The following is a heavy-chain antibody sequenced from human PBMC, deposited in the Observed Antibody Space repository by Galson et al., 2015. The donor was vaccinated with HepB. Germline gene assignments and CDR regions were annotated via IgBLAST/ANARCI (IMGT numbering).Heavy chain of an antibody. CDR2: ISYDGSNK. D-gene: IGHD3-10*01. CDR1: GFTFSSYA. Sequence: SLRLSCAASGFTFSSYAMHWVRQAPGKGLEWVAVISYDGSNKYYADSVKGRFTISRDNSKNTLYLQMNSLRAEDTAVYYCARGTYYYGSGHDAFDIWGQGTMVTVSS. CDR3: ARGTYYYGSGHDAFDI. V-gene: IGHV3-30*04. J-gene: IGHJ3*02.